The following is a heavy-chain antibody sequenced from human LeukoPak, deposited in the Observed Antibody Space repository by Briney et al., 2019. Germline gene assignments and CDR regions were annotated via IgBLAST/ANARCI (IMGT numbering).Heavy chain of an antibody. V-gene: IGHV1-69*13. CDR1: GGTFSSYA. Sequence: SVKVSCKASGGTFSSYAISWVRQAPGQGLEWMGGIIPIFGTANYAQKFQGRVTITADESTSTAYMELSSLRSEDTAVYYCAREGIITMVRGVYFDYWGQGTLVTVSS. CDR2: IIPIFGTA. D-gene: IGHD3-10*01. CDR3: AREGIITMVRGVYFDY. J-gene: IGHJ4*02.